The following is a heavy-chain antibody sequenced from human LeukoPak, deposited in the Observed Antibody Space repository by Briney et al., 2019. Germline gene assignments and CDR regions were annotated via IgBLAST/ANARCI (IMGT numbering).Heavy chain of an antibody. V-gene: IGHV3-30*03. CDR1: GFTFSSYG. J-gene: IGHJ3*02. CDR3: ARVRYCGGDCPLDAFDI. CDR2: ISYDGSNK. Sequence: GGSLRLPCAASGFTFSSYGMHWVRQAPGKGLEWVAVISYDGSNKYYADSVKGRFTISRDNSKNTLYLQMNSLRAEDTAVYYCARVRYCGGDCPLDAFDIWGQGTMVTVSS. D-gene: IGHD2-21*02.